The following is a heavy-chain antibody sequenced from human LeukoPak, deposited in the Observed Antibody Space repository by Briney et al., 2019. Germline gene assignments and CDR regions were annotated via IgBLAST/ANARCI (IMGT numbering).Heavy chain of an antibody. J-gene: IGHJ4*02. CDR2: ISAYNGNT. D-gene: IGHD4-17*01. Sequence: ASVKVSCKASGYTFTSYGISWVRQAPGQGLEWMGWISAYNGNTNYAQKLQGRVTMTTDTSTSTAYMELRSLRSDDTAVYYCAKNPGTTVKYYFDYWGQGTLVTVSS. CDR1: GYTFTSYG. V-gene: IGHV1-18*01. CDR3: AKNPGTTVKYYFDY.